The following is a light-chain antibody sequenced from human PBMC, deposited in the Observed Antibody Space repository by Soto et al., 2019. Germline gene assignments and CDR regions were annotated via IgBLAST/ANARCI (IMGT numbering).Light chain of an antibody. Sequence: EIVMTQSPATLSVSPGETATLSCRASQSVGSAVAWYQHKPGQAPRLLIVAASIRATGVPGRFSGGGSGTEFTLNVSRLQSEDFAVYYCQQYKNWPPLTVGGGTTVEIK. CDR3: QQYKNWPPLT. CDR1: QSVGSA. J-gene: IGKJ4*01. CDR2: AAS. V-gene: IGKV3-15*01.